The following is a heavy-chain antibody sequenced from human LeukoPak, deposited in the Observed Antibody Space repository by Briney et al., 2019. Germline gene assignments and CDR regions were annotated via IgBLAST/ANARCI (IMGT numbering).Heavy chain of an antibody. D-gene: IGHD2-8*01. CDR1: GFTFSSYA. V-gene: IGHV3-23*01. J-gene: IGHJ4*02. Sequence: PGGSLRLSCAASGFTFSSYAMSWVRQGPGKGLEWVSAISGSGGSTYYADSVKGRFTISRDNSKNTLYLQMNSLRAEDTAVYYCAKGLYCTNGVCYYFDYWGQGTLVTVSS. CDR3: AKGLYCTNGVCYYFDY. CDR2: ISGSGGST.